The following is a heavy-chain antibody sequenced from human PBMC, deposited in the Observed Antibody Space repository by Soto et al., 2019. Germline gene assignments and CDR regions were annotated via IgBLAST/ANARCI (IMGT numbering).Heavy chain of an antibody. CDR3: ARAPGFEYYYGSGSQGGFDY. CDR2: IYYGGST. D-gene: IGHD3-10*01. Sequence: SETLSLTCTVSGGSISSGGYYWSWIRQHPGKGLEWIGYIYYGGSTNYNPSLKSRVTISVDTSKNQFSLKLSSVTAADTAVYYCARAPGFEYYYGSGSQGGFDYWGQGTLVTVSS. J-gene: IGHJ4*02. CDR1: GGSISSGGYY. V-gene: IGHV4-31*03.